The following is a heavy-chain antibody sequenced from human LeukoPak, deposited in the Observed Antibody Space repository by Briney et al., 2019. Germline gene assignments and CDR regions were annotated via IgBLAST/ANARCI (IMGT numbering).Heavy chain of an antibody. Sequence: PSETLSLTCTVSGGSISSGSYYWSWIRQPAGKGLEWIGRIYTSGSTNYNPSLKSRVTISVDTSKNQFSLKLSSVTAADTAVSCCASDIVVVPAAQPNWFDPWGQGTLVTVSS. CDR3: ASDIVVVPAAQPNWFDP. V-gene: IGHV4-61*02. J-gene: IGHJ5*02. CDR1: GGSISSGSYY. CDR2: IYTSGST. D-gene: IGHD2-2*01.